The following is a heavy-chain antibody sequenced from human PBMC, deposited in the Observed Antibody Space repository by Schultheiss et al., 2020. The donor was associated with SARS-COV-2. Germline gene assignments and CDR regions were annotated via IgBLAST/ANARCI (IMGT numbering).Heavy chain of an antibody. J-gene: IGHJ5*02. V-gene: IGHV1-2*02. Sequence: GESLKVSCKASGYTFTGYYMHWVRQAPGQGLEWMGWINPNSGGTGYAQKFQGRVTMTRDTSISTAYMELSRLRSDDTAVYYCARVMGDNDYGDWFDPWGQGTLVTVSS. CDR3: ARVMGDNDYGDWFDP. CDR2: INPNSGGT. CDR1: GYTFTGYY. D-gene: IGHD4-17*01.